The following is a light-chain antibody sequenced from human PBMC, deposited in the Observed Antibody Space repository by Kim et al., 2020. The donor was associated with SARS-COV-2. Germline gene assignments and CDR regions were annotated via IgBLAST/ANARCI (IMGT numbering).Light chain of an antibody. Sequence: TTINCKSSQSVFSSSANKDFIAWYQQKPGQPPKLLIYWASTRESGVPDRFSGSGSGTDFTLTISSLQAEDVAVYYCQQYFSSPWTFGQGTKVDIK. CDR1: QSVFSSSANKDF. V-gene: IGKV4-1*01. CDR2: WAS. CDR3: QQYFSSPWT. J-gene: IGKJ1*01.